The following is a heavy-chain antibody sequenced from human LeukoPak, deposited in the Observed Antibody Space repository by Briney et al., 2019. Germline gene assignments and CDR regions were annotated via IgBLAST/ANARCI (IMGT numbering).Heavy chain of an antibody. J-gene: IGHJ4*02. D-gene: IGHD3-22*01. CDR1: GGSFSGYY. CDR3: ARVVYYDSRVPGHFDY. Sequence: SETLSLTCAVYGGSFSGYYWSWIRQPPGKGLEWIGEINHSGSTNYNPSLKSRVTISVDTSKNQFSLKLSSVTAADTAVYYCARVVYYDSRVPGHFDYWGQGTLVTVSS. CDR2: INHSGST. V-gene: IGHV4-34*01.